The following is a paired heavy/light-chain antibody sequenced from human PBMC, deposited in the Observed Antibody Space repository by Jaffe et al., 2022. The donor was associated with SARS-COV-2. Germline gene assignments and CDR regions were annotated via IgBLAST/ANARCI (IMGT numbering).Heavy chain of an antibody. Sequence: DVQLVESGGGLVRPGGSLKLSCAAFGFNFDASAMHWVRQAPGKGLEWLGRIRSRAEDYATAYEESLQGRFTISRDDSKNTLYLQINRLRHDDTAVYYCGRHGYSSSQPFMALDIWGLGTMVTVSS. J-gene: IGHJ3*02. CDR3: GRHGYSSSQPFMALDI. CDR1: GFNFDASA. D-gene: IGHD6-13*01. CDR2: IRSRAEDYAT. V-gene: IGHV3-73*02.
Light chain of an antibody. J-gene: IGKJ5*01. V-gene: IGKV1-27*01. CDR2: AVS. Sequence: QMTQSPSSLSAFLGDRVTITCRASQGIENYLAWYQQKPGKAPKLLIYAVSGLQSGVPSRFRGGGSGTEFTLTIDNLQPEDFATYFCQKYDRVPATFGPGTRLEI. CDR3: QKYDRVPAT. CDR1: QGIENY.